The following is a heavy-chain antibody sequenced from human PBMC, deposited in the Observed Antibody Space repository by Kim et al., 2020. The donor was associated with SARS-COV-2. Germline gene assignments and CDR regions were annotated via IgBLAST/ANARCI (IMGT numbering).Heavy chain of an antibody. J-gene: IGHJ6*02. V-gene: IGHV3-13*01. CDR2: IGTAGDT. D-gene: IGHD6-13*01. CDR3: ARGASSSWSRYGMDV. Sequence: GGSLRLSCAASGFTFSSYDMHWVRQATGKGLDWVSAIGTAGDTYYPGSVKGRFTISRENAKNSLYLQMNSLRAGDTAVYYCARGASSSWSRYGMDVWGQGTTVTVSS. CDR1: GFTFSSYD.